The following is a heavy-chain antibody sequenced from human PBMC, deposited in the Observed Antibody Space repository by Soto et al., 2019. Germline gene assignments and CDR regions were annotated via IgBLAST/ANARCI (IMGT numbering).Heavy chain of an antibody. Sequence: PGESLKISCKGSGYSFTSYWIGWVRQMPGKGLEWMGIIYPGDSDTRYSPSFQGQVTISADKSISTAYLQWSSLKASDTAMYYCASAKNSGSYWPDYYYGMDGWGQGTTVTVAS. CDR3: ASAKNSGSYWPDYYYGMDG. CDR2: IYPGDSDT. J-gene: IGHJ6*02. D-gene: IGHD1-26*01. V-gene: IGHV5-51*01. CDR1: GYSFTSYW.